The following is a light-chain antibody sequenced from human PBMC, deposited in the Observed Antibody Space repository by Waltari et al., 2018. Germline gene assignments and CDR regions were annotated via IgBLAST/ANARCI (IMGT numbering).Light chain of an antibody. CDR1: QSISSY. J-gene: IGKJ1*01. CDR2: AAS. CDR3: QQSYSTPWT. Sequence: IQMTQSPPPLPASVGDRVTITCRASQSISSYLNWYQQKPGKAPKLLIYAASSLQSGVPARFSGRGSGTDFTLTISSLQPEDFATYYCQQSYSTPWTFGQGTKVEIK. V-gene: IGKV1-39*01.